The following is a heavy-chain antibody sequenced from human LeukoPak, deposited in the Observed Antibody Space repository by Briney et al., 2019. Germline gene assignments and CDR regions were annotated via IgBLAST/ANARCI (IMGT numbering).Heavy chain of an antibody. CDR3: ARDGVVMRGAFTLSYNAMDV. J-gene: IGHJ6*02. CDR1: GYTFVNYG. Sequence: GASVKVSCKASGYTFVNYGLSWVRQAPGQGLEWMGRINTYNGDTDYAQNVRGRVIMTTDTSTSTGYMELRSLRSDDTAVYYCARDGVVMRGAFTLSYNAMDVWGQGTTVAVSS. CDR2: INTYNGDT. V-gene: IGHV1-18*01. D-gene: IGHD2-8*01.